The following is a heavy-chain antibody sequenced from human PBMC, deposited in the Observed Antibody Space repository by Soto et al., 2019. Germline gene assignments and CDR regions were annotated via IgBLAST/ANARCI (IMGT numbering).Heavy chain of an antibody. J-gene: IGHJ6*02. D-gene: IGHD6-6*01. CDR2: IYYSGST. Sequence: SETLSLTCTVSGGSISSGGYYWSWIRQHPGKGLEWIGYIYYSGSTYYNPSLKSRVTISVDTSKNQFSLKLSSVTAADTAVYYCASTIAARHYYYYYGMDVWGQGTTVTVSS. CDR1: GGSISSGGYY. V-gene: IGHV4-31*03. CDR3: ASTIAARHYYYYYGMDV.